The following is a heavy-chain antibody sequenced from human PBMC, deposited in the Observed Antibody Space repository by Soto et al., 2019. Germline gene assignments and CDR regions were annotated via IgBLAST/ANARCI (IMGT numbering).Heavy chain of an antibody. J-gene: IGHJ4*02. CDR2: IKPGTSDI. Sequence: EVQLVQSGAEIKKAGESLKISCKGVGYKFGSAWIGWVRQMPGKGLEWMGLIKPGTSDIRYSPPFRGQVTISADEAVTTAYLQWSGLKASDSAMYYCARQQNFICDSWDQGTLVTVSS. CDR3: ARQQNFICDS. D-gene: IGHD1-7*01. V-gene: IGHV5-51*01. CDR1: GYKFGSAW.